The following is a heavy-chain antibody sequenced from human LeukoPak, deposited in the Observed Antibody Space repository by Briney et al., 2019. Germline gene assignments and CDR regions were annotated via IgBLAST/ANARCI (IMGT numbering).Heavy chain of an antibody. CDR1: GGSISSSNYY. CDR3: ARLDGYCSGGSCYSVSFVDP. V-gene: IGHV4-39*01. D-gene: IGHD2-15*01. Sequence: PSETLSLTCTVSGGSISSSNYYWGWIRQPPGKGLEWIGCISYSGTTYYNPSLKLRVSISVYTPKNPFSLKLSSVTATDTSVYDWARLDGYCSGGSCYSVSFVDPWGQGTLVTVSS. CDR2: ISYSGTT. J-gene: IGHJ5*02.